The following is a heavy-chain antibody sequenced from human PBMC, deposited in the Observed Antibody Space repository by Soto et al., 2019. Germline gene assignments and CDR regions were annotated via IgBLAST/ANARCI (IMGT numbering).Heavy chain of an antibody. Sequence: ASVKASCKASGYTFTGYYMHWVRQAPGQGLEWMGWINPNSGGTNYAQKFQGWVTMTRDTSISTAYMELSRLRSDDTAVYYCARGRLTYYDILTGPEDAFDIWGQGTMVTVSS. CDR3: ARGRLTYYDILTGPEDAFDI. CDR1: GYTFTGYY. V-gene: IGHV1-2*04. D-gene: IGHD3-9*01. J-gene: IGHJ3*02. CDR2: INPNSGGT.